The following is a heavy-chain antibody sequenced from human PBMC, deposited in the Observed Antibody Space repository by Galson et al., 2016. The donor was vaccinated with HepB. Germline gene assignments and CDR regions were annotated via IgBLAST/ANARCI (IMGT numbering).Heavy chain of an antibody. J-gene: IGHJ4*02. CDR3: ARHRSGTDYLDY. D-gene: IGHD1-26*01. Sequence: QSGAEVKKPGESLKISCKASGYTLTNSWIGWVRQMPGKGLEWMGIIFLGDSDTRYSPSFQGQVTISADKSIGTAYLQWSSLKASDTATYLCARHRSGTDYLDYGGQGTLVSVTS. CDR2: IFLGDSDT. V-gene: IGHV5-51*01. CDR1: GYTLTNSW.